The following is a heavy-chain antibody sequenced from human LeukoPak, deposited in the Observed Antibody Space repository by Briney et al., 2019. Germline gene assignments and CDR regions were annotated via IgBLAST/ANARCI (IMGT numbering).Heavy chain of an antibody. CDR1: GGSFSGYY. CDR3: ARFRLGSDYYHMDV. CDR2: IYYSGST. Sequence: PSETLSLTCAVYGGSFSGYYWSWIRQPPGKGLEWIGYIYYSGSTSYNPSLKSRVTISVDTSKNQFSLKLSSVTAADTAVYYCARFRLGSDYYHMDVWGKGTTVTVSS. V-gene: IGHV4-59*01. D-gene: IGHD7-27*01. J-gene: IGHJ6*03.